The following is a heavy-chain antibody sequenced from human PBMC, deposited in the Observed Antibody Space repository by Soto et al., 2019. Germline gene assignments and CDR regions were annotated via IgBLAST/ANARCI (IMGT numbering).Heavy chain of an antibody. CDR3: ARDGFDGDYASNYFDP. Sequence: GESLKISCQASGYNFATYWIAWVRQMPGKGLEYMGIIYPGNSDARYSPSFQGQVTFSADKSISTAYLHWSSLKASDTAMYYCARDGFDGDYASNYFDPWGQGTLVTVSS. V-gene: IGHV5-51*01. CDR1: GYNFATYW. CDR2: IYPGNSDA. D-gene: IGHD4-17*01. J-gene: IGHJ5*02.